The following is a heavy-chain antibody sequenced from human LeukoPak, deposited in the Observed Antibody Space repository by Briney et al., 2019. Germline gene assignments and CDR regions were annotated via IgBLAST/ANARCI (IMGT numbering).Heavy chain of an antibody. CDR2: FDPEDGET. D-gene: IGHD3-3*01. CDR3: ATDGVAVIWSRREIVAYALDI. J-gene: IGHJ3*02. V-gene: IGHV1-24*01. CDR1: GYTFTGYY. Sequence: ASVKVSCKASGYTFTGYYMHWVRQAPGKGLEWMGGFDPEDGETIYAQKVQGRVTMTEDTSTNTAYMELSSLRSEDTAVYYCATDGVAVIWSRREIVAYALDIWGQGTMVTVSS.